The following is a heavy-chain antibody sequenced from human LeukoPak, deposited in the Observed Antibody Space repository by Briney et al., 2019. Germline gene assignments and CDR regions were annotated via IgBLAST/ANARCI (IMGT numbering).Heavy chain of an antibody. Sequence: PSETLSLTCAVYGGSFSGYYWSWIRQPPGKGLEWIGEINHSGSTNYNPSLKSRVTISVDTSKNQFSLKLSSVTAADTAVYYCARGLGPDYYYGMDVWGKGTTVTVSS. CDR2: INHSGST. CDR1: GGSFSGYY. V-gene: IGHV4-34*01. CDR3: ARGLGPDYYYGMDV. J-gene: IGHJ6*04.